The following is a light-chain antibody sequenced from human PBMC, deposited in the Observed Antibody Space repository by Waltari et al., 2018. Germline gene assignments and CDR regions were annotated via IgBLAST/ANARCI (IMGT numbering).Light chain of an antibody. CDR1: QNINSF. CDR2: AAS. Sequence: DIQMTQSPSSLSASVGDRVTITCRASQNINSFLNWYQQKPGRDPKLLIYAASSLHRGVPSRFSGSGSGTDYTLTISSLQPEDFATYYCQQSYSTWTSGQGTKVEIK. CDR3: QQSYSTWT. J-gene: IGKJ1*01. V-gene: IGKV1-39*01.